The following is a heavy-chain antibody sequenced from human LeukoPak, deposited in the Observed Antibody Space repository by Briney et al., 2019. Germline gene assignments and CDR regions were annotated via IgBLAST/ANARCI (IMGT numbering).Heavy chain of an antibody. Sequence: GGSLRLSCEASGFTFSNYAMSWVRQAPGKGLEWVSTVTVSARRTYYADSVQGRFTISRDNSNNTLFLQVNSLRADDTAVYHCAKWGFSDRSGANFHSWGQGTLVTVSS. CDR1: GFTFSNYA. CDR2: VTVSARRT. D-gene: IGHD3-22*01. J-gene: IGHJ4*02. V-gene: IGHV3-23*01. CDR3: AKWGFSDRSGANFHS.